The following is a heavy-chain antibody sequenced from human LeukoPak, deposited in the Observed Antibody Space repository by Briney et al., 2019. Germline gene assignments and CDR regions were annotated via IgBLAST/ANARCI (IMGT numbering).Heavy chain of an antibody. CDR3: VRMSSGYDFDGVYFDY. D-gene: IGHD5-12*01. V-gene: IGHV4-31*03. J-gene: IGHJ4*02. Sequence: SETLSLTCTVSGGSISSGGYYWSWIRQHPGKGLEWIGYIYYSGSTYYNPSLKSRVTISVDTSKNQFSLKLSSVTAADTAVYYCVRMSSGYDFDGVYFDYWGQGTLVTVSS. CDR1: GGSISSGGYY. CDR2: IYYSGST.